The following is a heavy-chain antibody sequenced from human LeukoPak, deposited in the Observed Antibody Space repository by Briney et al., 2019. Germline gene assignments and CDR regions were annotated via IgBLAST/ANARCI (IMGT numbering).Heavy chain of an antibody. D-gene: IGHD3-22*01. J-gene: IGHJ4*02. V-gene: IGHV3-74*01. CDR3: ASDSSGYHSFDY. Sequence: GGSLRLSCAASGFTFSTYWMHWVRQAPGKGLVWLSRISSDGSSTNYADSVKGRFTISRDNAKSTLYLQMNSLRVEDTAVYYCASDSSGYHSFDYWGQGTLVTVSS. CDR1: GFTFSTYW. CDR2: ISSDGSST.